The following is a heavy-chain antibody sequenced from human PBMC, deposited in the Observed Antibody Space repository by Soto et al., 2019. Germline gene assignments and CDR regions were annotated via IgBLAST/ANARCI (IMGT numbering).Heavy chain of an antibody. J-gene: IGHJ5*02. Sequence: GASVKVSCKASGYTFTSYGISWVRQAPGQGLERMGWISAYNGNTNYAQKLQGRVTMTTDTSTSTAYMELRSLRSDDTAVYYCARDPFSYSSSWHLSNWFDPWGQGTLVTVSS. V-gene: IGHV1-18*01. CDR3: ARDPFSYSSSWHLSNWFDP. CDR2: ISAYNGNT. CDR1: GYTFTSYG. D-gene: IGHD6-13*01.